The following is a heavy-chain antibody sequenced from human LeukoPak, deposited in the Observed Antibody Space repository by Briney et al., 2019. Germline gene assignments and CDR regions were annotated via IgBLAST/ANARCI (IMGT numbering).Heavy chain of an antibody. V-gene: IGHV4-39*07. CDR3: ARDQGYGVDTPTTGFDY. J-gene: IGHJ4*02. CDR2: IYYSGST. Sequence: PSETLSLTCTVSGGSISSSSYYWGWIRQPPGKGLEWIGSIYYSGSTYYNPSLKSRVTISVDTSKNQFSLKLSSVTAADTAVYYCARDQGYGVDTPTTGFDYWGQGTLVTVSS. CDR1: GGSISSSSYY. D-gene: IGHD4-17*01.